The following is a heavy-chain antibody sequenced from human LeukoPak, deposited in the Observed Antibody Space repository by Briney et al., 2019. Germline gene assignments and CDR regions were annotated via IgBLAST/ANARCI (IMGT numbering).Heavy chain of an antibody. Sequence: ASVKVSCKTSGYTFTDFGINWVRQAPGQGLEWMGRFTTYNGNTNYAQKFQGRVTMTTDTSTTTAYLEVTSLRSDDTAVYYCARDSSGFYYVHWGQGTLVIVSS. CDR3: ARDSSGFYYVH. J-gene: IGHJ4*02. CDR2: FTTYNGNT. CDR1: GYTFTDFG. V-gene: IGHV1-18*01. D-gene: IGHD3-22*01.